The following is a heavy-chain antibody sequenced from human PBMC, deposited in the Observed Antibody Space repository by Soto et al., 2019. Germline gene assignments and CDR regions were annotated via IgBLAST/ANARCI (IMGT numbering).Heavy chain of an antibody. CDR1: GYTFTRHW. D-gene: IGHD3-10*01. Sequence: GESLKISCKGSGYTFTRHWIGWVRQMPGKGLEWMGIIYSGDSDTRYSPSFQGQVTISADKSISTAYLQWNSLKASDTAMYYCARRRGLATYYMDDAFDHWGKGTMVTVSS. CDR2: IYSGDSDT. V-gene: IGHV5-51*01. J-gene: IGHJ3*01. CDR3: ARRRGLATYYMDDAFDH.